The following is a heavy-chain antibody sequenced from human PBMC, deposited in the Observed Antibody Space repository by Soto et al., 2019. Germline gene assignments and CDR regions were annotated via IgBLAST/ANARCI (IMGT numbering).Heavy chain of an antibody. V-gene: IGHV3-74*01. J-gene: IGHJ4*02. CDR2: IKSDGSGT. Sequence: EVQLVESGGGLVQPGGSLRLSCAASGFTFSSYYMHWVRPAPGKGLVWVSRIKSDGSGTYYADSVKGRLTISRDNAKNTLYLQMNSLRVEDTAVYYCARGDGDYYDGNGYLGRHWGQGTLVTVSS. CDR3: ARGDGDYYDGNGYLGRH. CDR1: GFTFSSYY. D-gene: IGHD3-22*01.